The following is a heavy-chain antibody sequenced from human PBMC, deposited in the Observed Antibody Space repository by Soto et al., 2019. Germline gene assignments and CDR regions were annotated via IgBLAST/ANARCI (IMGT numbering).Heavy chain of an antibody. V-gene: IGHV4-31*03. CDR3: ARLILSCETDYSNYIGNRFDP. Sequence: SETLSLTCSVSGASTSSGGNYWSWIRQHPGKGLEWIGYIYYNGNTYYNPSLKSRVSISADTSKNQFSLKLSSVTAADTAVYYCARLILSCETDYSNYIGNRFDPWGQGTLVTVSS. CDR2: IYYNGNT. CDR1: GASTSSGGNY. J-gene: IGHJ5*02. D-gene: IGHD4-4*01.